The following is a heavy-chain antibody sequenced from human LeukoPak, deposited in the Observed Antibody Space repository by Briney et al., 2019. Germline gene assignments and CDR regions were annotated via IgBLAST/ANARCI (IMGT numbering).Heavy chain of an antibody. CDR3: ARKTTLMMYHRGGEDKGFDY. D-gene: IGHD2-8*01. J-gene: IGHJ4*02. CDR2: IYYSGST. Sequence: ASETLSLTCTVSGGSIISSSDDWAWIRQPPGKGLEWIGSIYYSGSTHYNPSLKSRVTISVDTSKNEFSLKLTSVTAADTAVYYWARKTTLMMYHRGGEDKGFDYWGQGTLVTVSS. V-gene: IGHV4-39*01. CDR1: GGSIISSSDD.